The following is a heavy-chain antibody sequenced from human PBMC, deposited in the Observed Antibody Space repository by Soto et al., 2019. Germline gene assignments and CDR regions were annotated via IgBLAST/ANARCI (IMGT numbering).Heavy chain of an antibody. J-gene: IGHJ4*02. CDR1: GFIFSSYT. D-gene: IGHD7-27*01. CDR3: VRDHLWAFDY. V-gene: IGHV3-48*01. Sequence: EVQLVESGGGLVQPGGSLRLSCAASGFIFSSYTMNWVRQTPGKGLEWISYIGFSSSTIYYADSVKGRLTISRDNVKNSLYLQMNSLRVEDTDVYYCVRDHLWAFDYWGQGTLVTVSS. CDR2: IGFSSSTI.